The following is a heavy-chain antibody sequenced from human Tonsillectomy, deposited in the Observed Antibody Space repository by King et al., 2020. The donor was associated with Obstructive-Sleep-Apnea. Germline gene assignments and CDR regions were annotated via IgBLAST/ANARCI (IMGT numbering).Heavy chain of an antibody. J-gene: IGHJ4*02. D-gene: IGHD3-10*01. CDR1: GFNFNVYY. CDR2: ISSDGGKK. V-gene: IGHV3-30-3*01. CDR3: VRGSRLWIGEF. Sequence: VQLVESGGGVVQPGRSLRLSCAASGFNFNVYYIHWVRQTPGKGLEWVAVISSDGGKKYYADSVKGRFTISRDNSKSTLYLQMNSLTTEDTAIYYCVRGSRLWIGEFWGRGTLVTVSA.